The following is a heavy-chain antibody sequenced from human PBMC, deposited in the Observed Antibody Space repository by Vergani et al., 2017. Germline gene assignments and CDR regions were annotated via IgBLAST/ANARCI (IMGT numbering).Heavy chain of an antibody. V-gene: IGHV3-9*01. J-gene: IGHJ5*02. CDR2: ISWNSGSI. D-gene: IGHD3-22*01. CDR1: GFTFDDYA. Sequence: EVQLVESGGGLVQPGRSLRLSCAASGFTFDDYAMHWVRQAPGKGLEWVSGISWNSGSIGYADSVKGRFTISRDNAKNSLYLQMNSLRAEDTALYYCAKGRRYYYDSSGRSPNSGFDPWGQGTLVTVSS. CDR3: AKGRRYYYDSSGRSPNSGFDP.